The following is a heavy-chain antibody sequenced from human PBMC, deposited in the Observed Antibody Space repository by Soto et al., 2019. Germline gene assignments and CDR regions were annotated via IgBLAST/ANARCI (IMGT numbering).Heavy chain of an antibody. CDR2: IGTRGRTI. V-gene: IGHV3-48*03. CDR1: GFTFSNYE. Sequence: GGSLRLSCAASGFTFSNYEMNWVRQAPGKGLEWVSYIGTRGRTIYYADSVKGRFTIARDNAKNSLYLQMNSLRAEDTAVYYCARDPAIYSGKFDYGLDVWGQGTTVTVSS. CDR3: ARDPAIYSGKFDYGLDV. D-gene: IGHD4-4*01. J-gene: IGHJ6*02.